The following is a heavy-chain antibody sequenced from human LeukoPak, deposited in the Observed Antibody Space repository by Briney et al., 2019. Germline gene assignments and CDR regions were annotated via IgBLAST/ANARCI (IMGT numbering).Heavy chain of an antibody. CDR3: ARHTYGDSIDY. CDR2: IYYSGST. D-gene: IGHD4-17*01. CDR1: GGSISSYY. J-gene: IGHJ4*02. V-gene: IGHV4-59*08. Sequence: PSETLSLTCTVSGGSISSYYWSWIRQPPGKGLEWIGYIYYSGSTNYNPSLKSRVTISVDTSKNQFSLKLSSVTAADTAVYYCARHTYGDSIDYWGQGTLVTVSS.